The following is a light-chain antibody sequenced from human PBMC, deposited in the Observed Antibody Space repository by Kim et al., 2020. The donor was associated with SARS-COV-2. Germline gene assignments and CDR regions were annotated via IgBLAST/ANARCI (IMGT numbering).Light chain of an antibody. CDR3: QQYGSSPRT. Sequence: EIVLTQSPVTVSLSPGDRSSLSCRASHSVSSSYLAWYQQKPGQAPRLLIYGASSRDTGIPDRFSGSGSRTDFTLTISRLEPEDVAVYYCQQYGSSPRTFGGGTKVDIK. J-gene: IGKJ4*01. V-gene: IGKV3-20*01. CDR1: HSVSSSY. CDR2: GAS.